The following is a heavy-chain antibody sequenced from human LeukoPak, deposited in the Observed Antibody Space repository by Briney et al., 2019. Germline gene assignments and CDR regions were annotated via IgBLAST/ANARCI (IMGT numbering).Heavy chain of an antibody. CDR2: IHASGPT. CDR1: GGSISTYY. D-gene: IGHD6-6*01. CDR3: ARHDAGIAARPFGN. Sequence: SETLSLTCTVSGGSISTYYWSWIRRPPGKGLEWIAYIHASGPTNYNPSLKSRITISVDTSKNQFSLKLSSVAAADTAVYYCARHDAGIAARPFGNWGQGTLVTVSS. V-gene: IGHV4-4*09. J-gene: IGHJ4*02.